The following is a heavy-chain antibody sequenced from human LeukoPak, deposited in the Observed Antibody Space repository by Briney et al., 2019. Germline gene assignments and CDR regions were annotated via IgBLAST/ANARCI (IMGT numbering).Heavy chain of an antibody. CDR1: GFTFSSYW. CDR2: IKQDGSEK. D-gene: IGHD3-3*01. J-gene: IGHJ6*03. CDR3: ARDDFWSGYPAYYYYYMDV. V-gene: IGHV3-7*01. Sequence: GGSLRLSCAVSGFTFSSYWMSWVRQAPGKGLEWVANIKQDGSEKYYVDSVKGRFTISRDNAKNSLYLQMNSLRAEDTAVYYCARDDFWSGYPAYYYYYMDVWGKGTTVTVSS.